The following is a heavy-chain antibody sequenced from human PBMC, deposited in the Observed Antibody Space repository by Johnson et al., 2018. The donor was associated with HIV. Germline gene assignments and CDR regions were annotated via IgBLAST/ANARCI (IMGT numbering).Heavy chain of an antibody. CDR2: ISYDGGNK. V-gene: IGHV3-30*18. CDR3: AKDEALGWELDPDAFDI. J-gene: IGHJ3*02. D-gene: IGHD1-26*01. Sequence: QVQLVESGGGVVQPGRSLRLSCAASRFTFSSYGMHWVRQAPGKGLEWVAVISYDGGNKYYADSVKGRFTISRDNSKNTRYLQMNSLRAEDTAVYYCAKDEALGWELDPDAFDIWGQGTMVTVSS. CDR1: RFTFSSYG.